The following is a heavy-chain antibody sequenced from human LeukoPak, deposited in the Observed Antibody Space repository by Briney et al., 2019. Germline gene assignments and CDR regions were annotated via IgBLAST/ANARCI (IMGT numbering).Heavy chain of an antibody. J-gene: IGHJ3*02. CDR1: GGSISSYY. D-gene: IGHD3-22*01. CDR2: IYYSGST. Sequence: SETLSLTCTVSGGSISSYYWSWIRQPPGKRLEWIGYIYYSGSTNYNPSLKSRVTISVDTSKNQFSLKLSSVTAADTAVYYCARQYYYDSSGYVNAFDIWGQGTMVTVSS. V-gene: IGHV4-59*01. CDR3: ARQYYYDSSGYVNAFDI.